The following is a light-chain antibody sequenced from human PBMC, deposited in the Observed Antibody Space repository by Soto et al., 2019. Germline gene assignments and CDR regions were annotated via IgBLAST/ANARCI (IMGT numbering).Light chain of an antibody. Sequence: EIVLTQSPGTLSLSPGERATLSCRASQSVSSSYLAWYQQKPGQAPRLLIYVASTRATGIPDRFSGSGSGTDFSLIISRLEPEDFAVYYFHQYGSTRWTFGQGTKVDIK. J-gene: IGKJ1*01. V-gene: IGKV3-20*01. CDR3: HQYGSTRWT. CDR2: VAS. CDR1: QSVSSSY.